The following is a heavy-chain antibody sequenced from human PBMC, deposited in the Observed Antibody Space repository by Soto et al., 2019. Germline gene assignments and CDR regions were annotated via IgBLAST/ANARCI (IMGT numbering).Heavy chain of an antibody. CDR1: GFTFSSYG. CDR2: IWYDGSNK. V-gene: IGHV3-33*01. J-gene: IGHJ4*02. Sequence: QVQLVESGGGVIEPGRSLRLSCAASGFTFSSYGMHWVRQAPGKGLVWVAVIWYDGSNKYYADSVKGRFTISRDNSKNTLYLQMNSLRAEDTAVYYCARDWTPGYCSGGSCYPSYYFDYWGQGTLVTVSS. CDR3: ARDWTPGYCSGGSCYPSYYFDY. D-gene: IGHD2-15*01.